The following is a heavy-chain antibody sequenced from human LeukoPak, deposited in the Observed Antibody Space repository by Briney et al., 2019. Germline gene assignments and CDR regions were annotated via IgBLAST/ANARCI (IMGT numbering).Heavy chain of an antibody. Sequence: SETLFLTCTVAGGFISSYYWSWFRQPPGKGLEWFGYIYYSGSTNYNPSLKRRVTITVDTSKNQFSLKLSSVTAADTAVYYCERDYSSGCYHMDVWGKGTTVTVSS. CDR2: IYYSGST. CDR1: GGFISSYY. V-gene: IGHV4-59*01. CDR3: ERDYSSGCYHMDV. J-gene: IGHJ6*03. D-gene: IGHD6-19*01.